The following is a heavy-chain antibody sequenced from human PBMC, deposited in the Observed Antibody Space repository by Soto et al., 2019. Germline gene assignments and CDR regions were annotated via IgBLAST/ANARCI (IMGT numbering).Heavy chain of an antibody. D-gene: IGHD6-19*01. J-gene: IGHJ4*02. Sequence: EVQLLESGGGLVQPGGSLRLSCAASGFTFSNYAMTWVRQAPGKGLEWVSTISGSGGSPYYADSVKDRFTISRDKSKNTHDLQRNSLRAGDSAIYYCAKEGTSGLYYFDYWGRGTLVTVSS. CDR2: ISGSGGSP. V-gene: IGHV3-23*01. CDR3: AKEGTSGLYYFDY. CDR1: GFTFSNYA.